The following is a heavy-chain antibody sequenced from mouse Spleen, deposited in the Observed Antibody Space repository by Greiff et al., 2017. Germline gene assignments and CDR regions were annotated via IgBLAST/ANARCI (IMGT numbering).Heavy chain of an antibody. D-gene: IGHD2-3*01. CDR2: IYPGDGDT. V-gene: IGHV1-80*01. CDR1: GYAFSSYW. Sequence: QVQLKESGAELVKPGASVKISCKASGYAFSSYWMNWVKQRPGKGLEWIGQIYPGDGDTNYNGKFKGKATLTADKSSSTAYMQLSSLTSEDSAVYFCARWWLLRGFAYWGQGTLVTVSA. CDR3: ARWWLLRGFAY. J-gene: IGHJ3*01.